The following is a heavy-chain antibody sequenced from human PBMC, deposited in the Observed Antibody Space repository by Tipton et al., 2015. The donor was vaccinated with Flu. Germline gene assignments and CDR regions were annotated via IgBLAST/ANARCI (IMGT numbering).Heavy chain of an antibody. D-gene: IGHD3-10*02. CDR3: ARCSGSGTDVIYDY. CDR1: GDSISSYY. Sequence: TLSLTCTVSGDSISSYYWSWIRQPAGKGLEWIGRIYSSGSTKYSPAFKSRVTLSVDTSKNQFSLNLSSVTASDTALYFCARCSGSGTDVIYDYWGQGTLVTVSS. J-gene: IGHJ4*02. CDR2: IYSSGST. V-gene: IGHV4-4*07.